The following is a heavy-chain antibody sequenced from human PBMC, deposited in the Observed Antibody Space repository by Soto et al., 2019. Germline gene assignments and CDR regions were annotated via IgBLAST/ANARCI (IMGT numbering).Heavy chain of an antibody. D-gene: IGHD3-22*01. J-gene: IGHJ5*02. CDR2: ISSSSSTI. Sequence: GGSLRLSCAASGFTFSSYSMNWVRQAPGKGLEWVSYISSSSSTIYYADSVKGRFTISRDNAKNSLYLQMNSLRDEDTAVYYCARETQIYDSIGYYYSSYENWFDPWGKGTLVPVSS. CDR3: ARETQIYDSIGYYYSSYENWFDP. V-gene: IGHV3-48*02. CDR1: GFTFSSYS.